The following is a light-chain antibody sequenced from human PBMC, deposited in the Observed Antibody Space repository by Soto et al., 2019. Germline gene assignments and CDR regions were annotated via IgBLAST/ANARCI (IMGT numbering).Light chain of an antibody. CDR1: HRVNTY. CDR3: QPYNNWPLT. CDR2: DTS. Sequence: EILMTQSPATLSVSPGERATLSCRASHRVNTYLAWYQHKPGQTPRLLIYDTSTRASGVPARFSGSRSGPEFTLTINSLQSEDFAIYYCQPYNNWPLTFGGGTKVDIK. V-gene: IGKV3-15*01. J-gene: IGKJ4*01.